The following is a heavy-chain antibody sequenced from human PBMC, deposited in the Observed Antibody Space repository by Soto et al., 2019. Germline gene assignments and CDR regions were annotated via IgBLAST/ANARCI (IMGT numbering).Heavy chain of an antibody. V-gene: IGHV1-8*02. Sequence: ASVKVSCKTSGYTFTSYDIHWARQAPGQELEWMGWMNPNSGDTGYAQKFQGRVTMTRNTSISTAYMDLSSLRSEDTAVYYCARDPTGVNMIAEPDEGSGWFDHWGQGTLVTVSS. CDR2: MNPNSGDT. J-gene: IGHJ5*02. D-gene: IGHD3-22*01. CDR3: ARDPTGVNMIAEPDEGSGWFDH. CDR1: GYTFTSYD.